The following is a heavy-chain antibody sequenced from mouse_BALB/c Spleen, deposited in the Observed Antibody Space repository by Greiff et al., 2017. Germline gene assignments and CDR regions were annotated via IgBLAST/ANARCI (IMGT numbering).Heavy chain of an antibody. D-gene: IGHD2-4*01. J-gene: IGHJ1*01. Sequence: VQLKESGPELVKPGASVKMSCKASGYTFTSYVMHWVKQKPGQGLEWIGYINPYNDGTKYNEKFKGKATLTSDKSSSTAYMELSSLTSEDSAVYYCARGDYDGYWYFDVWGAGTTVTVSS. CDR2: INPYNDGT. V-gene: IGHV1-14*01. CDR1: GYTFTSYV. CDR3: ARGDYDGYWYFDV.